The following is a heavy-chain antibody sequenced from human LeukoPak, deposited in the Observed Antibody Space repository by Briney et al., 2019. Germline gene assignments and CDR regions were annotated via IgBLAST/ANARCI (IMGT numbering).Heavy chain of an antibody. Sequence: PGGSLRLSCAASGFNFSRYSMNWVRQAPGKGLEWVSSMSVSSGLIYYADSVKGRFTVSRDNAKNSLYLQMNSLRADDTAVYYCAREFEGSASGAGYWGRGTLVTVSS. D-gene: IGHD3-16*01. CDR3: AREFEGSASGAGY. J-gene: IGHJ4*02. CDR2: MSVSSGLI. V-gene: IGHV3-21*01. CDR1: GFNFSRYS.